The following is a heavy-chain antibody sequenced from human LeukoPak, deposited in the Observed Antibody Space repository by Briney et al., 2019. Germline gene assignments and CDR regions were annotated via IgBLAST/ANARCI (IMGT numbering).Heavy chain of an antibody. CDR2: ISSSSSYI. Sequence: GSLRLSCAASGFTFSSYSMNWVRQAPGKGLEWVSSISSSSSYIYYADSVKGRFTISRDNAKNSLYLQMNSLRAEDTAVYYCARMRNIPAASRAGNFDYWGQGTLVTVSS. V-gene: IGHV3-21*01. D-gene: IGHD6-13*01. CDR3: ARMRNIPAASRAGNFDY. CDR1: GFTFSSYS. J-gene: IGHJ4*02.